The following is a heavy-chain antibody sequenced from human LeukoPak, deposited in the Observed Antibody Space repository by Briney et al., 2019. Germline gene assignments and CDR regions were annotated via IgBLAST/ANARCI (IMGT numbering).Heavy chain of an antibody. J-gene: IGHJ4*02. CDR3: AKDLGSSSGYFDY. D-gene: IGHD6-6*01. CDR2: ISSTTSYI. CDR1: GFTFNTYS. V-gene: IGHV3-21*01. Sequence: GGSLRLSCAASGFTFNTYSMNWVRQAPGKGLEWVSSISSTTSYIYYADSVKGRFTTSRDNAKNSLYLQMNSLRTEDTAVYYCAKDLGSSSGYFDYWGQGTLVTVSS.